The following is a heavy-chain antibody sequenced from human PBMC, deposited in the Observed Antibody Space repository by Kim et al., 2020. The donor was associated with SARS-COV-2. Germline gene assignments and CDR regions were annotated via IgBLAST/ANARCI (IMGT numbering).Heavy chain of an antibody. CDR3: AKSLDYSYYMDV. CDR2: IYNSGST. J-gene: IGHJ6*03. V-gene: IGHV4-59*01. Sequence: PGKGLEWMGHIYNSGSTHYNPSLKSRVTISLDTSKNHFSLKLRSVTAADTAVYFCAKSLDYSYYMDVWGEGTTVVVSS.